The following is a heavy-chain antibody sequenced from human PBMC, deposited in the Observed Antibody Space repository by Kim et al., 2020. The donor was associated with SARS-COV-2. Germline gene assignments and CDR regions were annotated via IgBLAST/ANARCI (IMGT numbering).Heavy chain of an antibody. Sequence: SETLSLTCTVSGGSFSSCSYYWSWIRQPPGKGLEWIGSIYYSGSTNYNPSLKSRVTISVDTSKNQFSLKLSSVTAADTAVYYCARGSPLGVTPYYYYYGMGVWGQGTTVTVSS. D-gene: IGHD2-21*02. CDR3: ARGSPLGVTPYYYYYGMGV. V-gene: IGHV4-61*01. J-gene: IGHJ6*02. CDR2: IYYSGST. CDR1: GGSFSSCSYY.